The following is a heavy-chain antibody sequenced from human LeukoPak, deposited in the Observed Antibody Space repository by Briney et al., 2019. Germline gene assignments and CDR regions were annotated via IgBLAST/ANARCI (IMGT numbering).Heavy chain of an antibody. V-gene: IGHV4-59*08. Sequence: SETLSLTCTVSGDSVGRDYWSWIRQPPGKGLEWIGYAYYSGSITYSPPLKSRVTISLDTSKNQFFLELTSVTAADTAVYYCARHGKTWFGEYPRPYKWFDLWGQGTLVTVSS. D-gene: IGHD3-10*01. J-gene: IGHJ5*02. CDR2: AYYSGSI. CDR1: GDSVGRDY. CDR3: ARHGKTWFGEYPRPYKWFDL.